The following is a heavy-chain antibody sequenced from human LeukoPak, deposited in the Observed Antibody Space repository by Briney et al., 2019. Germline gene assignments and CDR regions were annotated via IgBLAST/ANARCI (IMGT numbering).Heavy chain of an antibody. CDR1: GASISSYY. CDR3: ARVYYYYYGMDV. Sequence: SETLSLTCTVSGASISSYYLSWIRQPPGKGLEWIGYIYYSGSTNYNSSLKSRDTISVDTSKNQFSLRLSSVTAADAAVYYCARVYYYYYGMDVWGQGTTVTVSS. V-gene: IGHV4-59*01. CDR2: IYYSGST. J-gene: IGHJ6*02.